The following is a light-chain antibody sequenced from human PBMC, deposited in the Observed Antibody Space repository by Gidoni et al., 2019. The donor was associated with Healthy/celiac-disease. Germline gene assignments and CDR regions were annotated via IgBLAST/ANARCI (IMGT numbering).Light chain of an antibody. CDR1: QSVSSN. J-gene: IGKJ1*01. CDR3: QQDNNWPPWT. V-gene: IGKV3-15*01. CDR2: GAS. Sequence: ELVMTHYTATLTVSPGERATLSCRASQSVSSNLAWYQQKPGPAPRLLIYGASTRATGIPARFSGSGSGTEFTLTISSLQSEDFAVYYCQQDNNWPPWTFGQGTEVEIK.